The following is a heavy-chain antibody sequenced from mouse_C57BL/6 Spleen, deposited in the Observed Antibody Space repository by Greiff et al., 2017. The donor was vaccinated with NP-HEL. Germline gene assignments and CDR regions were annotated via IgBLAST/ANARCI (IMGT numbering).Heavy chain of an antibody. CDR3: AREDSNYF. V-gene: IGHV1-82*01. J-gene: IGHJ2*01. D-gene: IGHD2-5*01. Sequence: QVQLQQSGPELVKPGASVKTSCKASGYAFSSSWMNWVKQRPGKGLEWIGRIYPGDGDTNYNGKFKGKATLTADKSSSTAYMQLSSLTSEDSAVYFCAREDSNYFWGQGTTLTVSS. CDR2: IYPGDGDT. CDR1: GYAFSSSW.